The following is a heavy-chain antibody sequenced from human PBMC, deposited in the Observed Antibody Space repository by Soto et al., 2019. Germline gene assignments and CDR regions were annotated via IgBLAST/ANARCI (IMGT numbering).Heavy chain of an antibody. D-gene: IGHD2-8*01. V-gene: IGHV3-23*01. CDR1: GFTFSSYA. J-gene: IGHJ4*02. CDR3: AKPGYAQNPPNALYYFDY. Sequence: GGSLRLSCAASGFTFSSYAMNWVRQTPGKGLEWVSTISGSGGSTYYADSVRGRFTISRDNSKNTLYLQMTSLRAEATAVYYCAKPGYAQNPPNALYYFDYWGQGSLVTVSS. CDR2: ISGSGGST.